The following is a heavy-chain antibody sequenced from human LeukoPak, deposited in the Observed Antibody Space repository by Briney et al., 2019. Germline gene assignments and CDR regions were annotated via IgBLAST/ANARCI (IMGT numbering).Heavy chain of an antibody. CDR3: SRWLTSSAWYDAFDI. V-gene: IGHV3-7*01. J-gene: IGHJ3*02. CDR2: IKQDGSEK. Sequence: GGSLRLSCAASGFTFSSYWMSWVRQAPGKGLEWVANIKQDGSEKYYVDSVKGRFTISRDNAKNSLYLQMNSLRAEDTAVYYCSRWLTSSAWYDAFDIWGQGTMVTVSS. CDR1: GFTFSSYW. D-gene: IGHD6-19*01.